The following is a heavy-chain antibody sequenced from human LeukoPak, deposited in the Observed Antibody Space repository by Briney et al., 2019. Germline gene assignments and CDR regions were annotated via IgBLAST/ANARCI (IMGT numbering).Heavy chain of an antibody. CDR3: ARASAGSETGDDGFDP. J-gene: IGHJ5*02. Sequence: GGSLRLSCAASGFTFSDYYMSWIRQAPGKGLEGVSYISSSGSTIYYADSVKGRFTISRDNAKNSLYLQMNSLRAEDTAVYYCARASAGSETGDDGFDPWGQGTLVTVSS. CDR2: ISSSGSTI. D-gene: IGHD7-27*01. CDR1: GFTFSDYY. V-gene: IGHV3-11*01.